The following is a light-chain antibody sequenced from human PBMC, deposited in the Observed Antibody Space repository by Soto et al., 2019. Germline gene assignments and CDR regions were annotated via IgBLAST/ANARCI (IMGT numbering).Light chain of an antibody. CDR3: QQYDDWPLT. V-gene: IGKV3-15*01. Sequence: ELVMTQSPGTLSVSPGERAILSCRASQSLTTNLAWYQQKPGQAPRLLIHDASTRATGIPARFSGSGSGTELTITISSLQSEDCEVYDGQQYDDWPLTFGQGTRLEIK. CDR1: QSLTTN. CDR2: DAS. J-gene: IGKJ5*01.